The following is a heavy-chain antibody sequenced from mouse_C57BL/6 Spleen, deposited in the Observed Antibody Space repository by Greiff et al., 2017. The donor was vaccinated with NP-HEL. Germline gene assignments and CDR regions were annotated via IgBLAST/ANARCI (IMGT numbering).Heavy chain of an antibody. J-gene: IGHJ2*01. V-gene: IGHV14-4*01. CDR2: IDPENGDT. Sequence: VHVKQSGAELVRPGASVKLSCTASGFNIKDDYMHWVKQRPEQGLEWIGWIDPENGDTEYASKFQGKATITADTSSNTAYLQLSSLTSEDTAVYYCTKCLYYDYDAHYFDYWGQGTTLTVSS. CDR3: TKCLYYDYDAHYFDY. CDR1: GFNIKDDY. D-gene: IGHD2-4*01.